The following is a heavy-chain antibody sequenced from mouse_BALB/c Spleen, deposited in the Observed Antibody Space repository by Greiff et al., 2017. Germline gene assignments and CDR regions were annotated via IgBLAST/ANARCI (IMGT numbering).Heavy chain of an antibody. CDR3: ARSGGNCEEAWFAY. CDR1: GFNIKDTY. D-gene: IGHD2-1*01. Sequence: VQLQQSGAELVKPGASVKLSCTASGFNIKDTYMHWVKQRPEQGLEWIGRIDPANGNTKYDPKFQGKATITADTSSNTAYLQLSSLTSEDTAVYYCARSGGNCEEAWFAYWGQGTLVTVSA. CDR2: IDPANGNT. J-gene: IGHJ3*01. V-gene: IGHV14-3*02.